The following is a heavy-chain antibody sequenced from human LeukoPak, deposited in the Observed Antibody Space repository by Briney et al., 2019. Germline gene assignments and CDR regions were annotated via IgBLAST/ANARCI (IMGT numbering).Heavy chain of an antibody. CDR1: GFTFRDYW. D-gene: IGHD3-3*02. CDR3: ARIGSAAFTDY. CDR2: IKPDGSDK. J-gene: IGHJ4*02. Sequence: GGSLRLSCAASGFTFRDYWMSWVRQAPGKGLEWVANIKPDGSDKYYVDSVKGRFTISRDNTENSLHLQMNSLRAEDTAMYYCARIGSAAFTDYWGQGALVTVSS. V-gene: IGHV3-7*02.